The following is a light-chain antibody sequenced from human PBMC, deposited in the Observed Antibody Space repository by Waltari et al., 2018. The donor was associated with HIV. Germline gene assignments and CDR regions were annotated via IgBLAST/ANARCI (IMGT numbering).Light chain of an antibody. V-gene: IGLV2-14*01. CDR1: SSDAGGYTH. CDR2: EVS. J-gene: IGLJ2*01. CDR3: SSYTSSTTLV. Sequence: QSALTQPASVSGSPGKSIPISCTGTSSDAGGYTHVTWYQQHPGKAPKLMIYEVSNRPSGVSNRFSGSKSGNTASLTISGLQAEDEADYYCSSYTSSTTLVFGGGTKLTVL.